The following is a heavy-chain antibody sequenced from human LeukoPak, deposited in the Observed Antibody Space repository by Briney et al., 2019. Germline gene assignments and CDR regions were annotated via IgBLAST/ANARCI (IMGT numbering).Heavy chain of an antibody. CDR2: TNPNSGGT. J-gene: IGHJ6*03. Sequence: ASVKVSCKASGYTFTGYYMHWVRQAPGQGLEWMGWTNPNSGGTNYAQKFQGRVTMTRDTSISTAYMELSRLRSDDTAVYYCARARYYYYYMDVWGKGTTVTISS. CDR3: ARARYYYYYMDV. V-gene: IGHV1-2*02. CDR1: GYTFTGYY.